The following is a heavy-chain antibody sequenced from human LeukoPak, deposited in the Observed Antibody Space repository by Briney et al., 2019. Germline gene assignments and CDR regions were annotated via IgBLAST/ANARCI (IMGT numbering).Heavy chain of an antibody. Sequence: SETLSLTCAVSGGSISSSNWWSWVRQPPGKGLEWIGDIYHSGSTNYNPSLKSRVTISVDKSKNQFSLKLSSVTAADTAVYYCARDSSSWALEYFQHWGQGTLVTVSS. V-gene: IGHV4-4*02. CDR3: ARDSSSWALEYFQH. CDR1: GGSISSSNW. CDR2: IYHSGST. D-gene: IGHD6-13*01. J-gene: IGHJ1*01.